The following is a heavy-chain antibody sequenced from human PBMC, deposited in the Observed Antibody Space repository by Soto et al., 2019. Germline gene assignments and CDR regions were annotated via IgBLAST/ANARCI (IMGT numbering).Heavy chain of an antibody. D-gene: IGHD3-22*01. V-gene: IGHV4-34*12. CDR2: IFHGGST. CDR3: ARPHYDSNTFYYFFDY. J-gene: IGHJ4*02. Sequence: SETLSLTCAVYGGSFSGYFWSWIRQPPGKGLEWIGEIFHGGSTNYSPSLKSRVTISVDTSKNQFSLELSSVTAADTAVYYCARPHYDSNTFYYFFDYWGQGTLVTISS. CDR1: GGSFSGYF.